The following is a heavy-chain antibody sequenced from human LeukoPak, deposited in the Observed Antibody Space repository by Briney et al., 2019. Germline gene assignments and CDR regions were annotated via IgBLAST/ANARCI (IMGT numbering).Heavy chain of an antibody. CDR1: GYSISSGYY. J-gene: IGHJ1*01. CDR2: IYHSGST. V-gene: IGHV4-38-2*02. Sequence: PSETLSLTCIVSGYSISSGYYWGWIRQPPGKGLEWIGNIYHSGSTYYNPSLKSRVTISVDTSKNQLSLKLSSVTAADTAVYYCARVAAGIGFFQHWGQGTLVTVSS. CDR3: ARVAAGIGFFQH. D-gene: IGHD6-13*01.